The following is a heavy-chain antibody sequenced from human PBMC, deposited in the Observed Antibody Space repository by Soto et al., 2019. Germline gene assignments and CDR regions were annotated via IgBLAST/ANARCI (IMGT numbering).Heavy chain of an antibody. V-gene: IGHV1-69*13. Sequence: SVKVSCKASGGTFSSYAISWVRQAPGQGLEWMGGIIPIFGTANYAQKFQGRVTITADESTSTAYMELSSLRSEDTAVYYCASRVVAITPTYGMDVWGHGTPVTV. J-gene: IGHJ6*02. CDR3: ASRVVAITPTYGMDV. D-gene: IGHD3-22*01. CDR2: IIPIFGTA. CDR1: GGTFSSYA.